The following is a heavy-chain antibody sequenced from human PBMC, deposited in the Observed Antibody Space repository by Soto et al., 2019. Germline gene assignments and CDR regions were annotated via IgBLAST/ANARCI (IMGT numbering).Heavy chain of an antibody. CDR1: GFTFSSYA. J-gene: IGHJ3*02. D-gene: IGHD3-10*01. CDR3: TMVRGVIIRFGAFDI. Sequence: GGSLRLSCAASGFTFSSYAMSWVRQAPGKGLEWVSAISGSGGSTYYADSVKGRFTISRDNSKNTLYLQMNSLRAEDTAVYYCTMVRGVIIRFGAFDIWGQGTMVTVSS. V-gene: IGHV3-23*01. CDR2: ISGSGGST.